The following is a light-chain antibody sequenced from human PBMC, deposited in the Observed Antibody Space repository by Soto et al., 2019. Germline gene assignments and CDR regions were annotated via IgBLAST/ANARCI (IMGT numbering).Light chain of an antibody. CDR2: KAS. V-gene: IGKV1-5*03. Sequence: DIQMAQSPYTLSASVGDRVTIDCRFSESISNFLAWYQQKPGKAPNLLIYKASSLESGVRSRFSGSGSGTEFTLTISSLQPDDFATYYCQPYNSYSRTFGQGTKVDI. CDR3: QPYNSYSRT. CDR1: ESISNF. J-gene: IGKJ1*01.